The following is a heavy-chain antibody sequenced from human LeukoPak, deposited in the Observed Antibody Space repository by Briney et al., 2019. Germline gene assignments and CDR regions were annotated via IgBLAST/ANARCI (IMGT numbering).Heavy chain of an antibody. CDR1: GFTFSSYS. J-gene: IGHJ4*02. CDR3: ARDLSGVTGYTYGRGIDY. Sequence: GGSLRLSCAASGFTFSSYSMNWVRQAPGKGLEWVSSISTSSSYIYYADSVKGRFTISRDNSKNTLYLQMGSLRAEDTAVYYCARDLSGVTGYTYGRGIDYWGQGTLVTVSS. CDR2: ISTSSSYI. D-gene: IGHD5-18*01. V-gene: IGHV3-21*01.